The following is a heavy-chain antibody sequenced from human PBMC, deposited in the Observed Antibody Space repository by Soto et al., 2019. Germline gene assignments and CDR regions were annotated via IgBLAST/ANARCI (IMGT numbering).Heavy chain of an antibody. CDR3: ARDGLTVAYYYYGMDV. CDR1: GYTFTSYA. CDR2: INAGNGNT. Sequence: GASVKVSCKASGYTFTSYAMHWVRQAPGQRLEWMGWINAGNGNTKYSQKFQGRVTITRDTSASTAYMELSSLRSEDTAVYYCARDGLTVAYYYYGMDVWGQGTTVTVSS. J-gene: IGHJ6*02. V-gene: IGHV1-3*01. D-gene: IGHD3-16*01.